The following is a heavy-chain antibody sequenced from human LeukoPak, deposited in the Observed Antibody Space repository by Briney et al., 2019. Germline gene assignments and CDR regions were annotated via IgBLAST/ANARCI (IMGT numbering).Heavy chain of an antibody. CDR2: ISGSGGST. Sequence: GGSLRLSCAASGFTFSSYAMSWVRQAPGKGLEWVAAISGSGGSTYYADSVKGRFTISRDNSKNTLYLQMNSLRAEDTAVYYCAKGLGYCSSTSCYRNSFDYWGQGTLVTVSS. D-gene: IGHD2-2*01. J-gene: IGHJ4*02. CDR3: AKGLGYCSSTSCYRNSFDY. V-gene: IGHV3-23*01. CDR1: GFTFSSYA.